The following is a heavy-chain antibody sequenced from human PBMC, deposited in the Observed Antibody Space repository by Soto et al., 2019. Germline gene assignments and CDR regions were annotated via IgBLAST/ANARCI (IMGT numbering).Heavy chain of an antibody. CDR3: AHGSGWLFDY. CDR1: GFSLRDYAVG. Sequence: QITLKESGPTLVKPTQTLTLTCTFSGFSLRDYAVGVGWIRQPPGKALEWLSFIYWNDNEYYSPSLRSRITISTDTSKNQVVLTMTNVDPLATATFYCAHGSGWLFDYWGQGTLVTVSS. CDR2: IYWNDNE. D-gene: IGHD6-19*01. J-gene: IGHJ4*02. V-gene: IGHV2-5*01.